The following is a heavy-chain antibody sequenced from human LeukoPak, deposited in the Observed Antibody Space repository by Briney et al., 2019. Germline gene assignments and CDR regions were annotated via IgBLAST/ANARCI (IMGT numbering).Heavy chain of an antibody. V-gene: IGHV3-66*02. J-gene: IGHJ4*02. D-gene: IGHD4-17*01. CDR1: GFTVSSNY. Sequence: PGGSLGLSCAASGFTVSSNYMSWVRQAPGKGLEWVSVIYSGGSTYYADSVKGRFTISRDNSKNTLYLQMNSLRAEDTAVYYCARDTFYGDYAPHFDYWGQGTLVTVSS. CDR3: ARDTFYGDYAPHFDY. CDR2: IYSGGST.